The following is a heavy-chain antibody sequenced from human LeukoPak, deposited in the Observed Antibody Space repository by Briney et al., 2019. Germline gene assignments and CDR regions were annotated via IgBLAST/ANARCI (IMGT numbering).Heavy chain of an antibody. Sequence: GGSLRLSCAASGFTFSSYAMTWVRQAPGKGLQWVSSISASGGSTYYADSVKGRFTISRDSSENTLYLQMNSLRAEDTAVYYCAKGVISDGSGYYYPFDYWGQGTLVTVSS. CDR3: AKGVISDGSGYYYPFDY. CDR1: GFTFSSYA. V-gene: IGHV3-23*01. CDR2: ISASGGST. J-gene: IGHJ4*02. D-gene: IGHD3-22*01.